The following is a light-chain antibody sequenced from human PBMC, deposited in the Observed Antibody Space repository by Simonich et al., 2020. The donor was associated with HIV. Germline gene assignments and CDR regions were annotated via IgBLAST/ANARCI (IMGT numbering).Light chain of an antibody. Sequence: DIVMTQSPLPLPVAPGEPASISCRTSQSLLHSDGKTYLYWYLQKSGQSPQLLIYEVSNRFSGVPDRFSGSGSGTDFTLKISRVEAEDVGVYYCMQNIQLPPTFGPGTKVDIK. V-gene: IGKV2D-29*02. CDR3: MQNIQLPPT. CDR2: EVS. J-gene: IGKJ3*01. CDR1: QSLLHSDGKTY.